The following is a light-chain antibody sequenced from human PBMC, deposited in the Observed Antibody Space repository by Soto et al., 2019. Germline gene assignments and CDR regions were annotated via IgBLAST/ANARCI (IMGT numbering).Light chain of an antibody. CDR3: QQYGSSPRT. CDR1: QSVSSSY. V-gene: IGKV3-20*01. Sequence: EIVLTQSPGTLSLSPGERATLSCRASQSVSSSYLAWYQQKPGQAPRLLIYGASSRATGIPDRFSGSGSGPDFTLTISRLEPEDFALYYCQQYGSSPRTFGQGTKVEIK. J-gene: IGKJ1*01. CDR2: GAS.